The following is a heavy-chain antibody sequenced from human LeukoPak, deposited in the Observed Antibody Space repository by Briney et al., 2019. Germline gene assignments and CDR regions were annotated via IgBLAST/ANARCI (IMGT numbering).Heavy chain of an antibody. CDR2: ISSSGSTI. V-gene: IGHV3-48*03. J-gene: IGHJ4*02. CDR1: GFTFSSYE. Sequence: PGGSLRLSCAASGFTFSSYEMNWVRQAPGKGLEWVSYISSSGSTIYYADSVKGRFTISRDNSKNTLYLQMDSLRAEDTAVYYCARGPSGYHNTGGQGTLVTVSS. CDR3: ARGPSGYHNT. D-gene: IGHD5-12*01.